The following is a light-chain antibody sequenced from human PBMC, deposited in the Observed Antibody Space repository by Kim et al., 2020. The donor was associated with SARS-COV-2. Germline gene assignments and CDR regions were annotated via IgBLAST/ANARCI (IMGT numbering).Light chain of an antibody. J-gene: IGLJ3*02. CDR1: SSNIGGGYD. V-gene: IGLV1-40*01. CDR3: QSYDYSRSGWV. Sequence: QSVLTQPPSVSGAPGQRVTISCTGSSSNIGGGYDVHWYQQLPGTAPKLLIYGNNNRPSGVPDRFSGSKSNTSASLAITWLQAEDDADYYCQSYDYSRSGWVFGGGTKVTVL. CDR2: GNN.